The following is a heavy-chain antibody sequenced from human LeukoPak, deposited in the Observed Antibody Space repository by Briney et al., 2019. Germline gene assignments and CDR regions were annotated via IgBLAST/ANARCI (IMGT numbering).Heavy chain of an antibody. V-gene: IGHV1-8*02. J-gene: IGHJ4*02. Sequence: GASVKVSCKAFGYTFNSHGISWVRQAPGQGLEWMGWMNPNSGNTGYAQKFQGRVTMTRNTSISTAYMELSSLRSEDTAVYYCARHVGELYDILTGYYLDYYFDYWGQGTLVTVSS. CDR2: MNPNSGNT. D-gene: IGHD3-9*01. CDR1: GYTFNSHG. CDR3: ARHVGELYDILTGYYLDYYFDY.